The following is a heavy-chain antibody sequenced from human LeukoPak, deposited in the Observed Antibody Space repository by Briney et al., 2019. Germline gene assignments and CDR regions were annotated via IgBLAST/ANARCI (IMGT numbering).Heavy chain of an antibody. CDR3: ARSIDSSSWTL. CDR2: ISSSSSYI. J-gene: IGHJ4*02. Sequence: GGSLRLSCAASGFTVSSNYMSWVRQAPGKGLEWVSSISSSSSYIYYADSVKGRFTISRDNAKNSLYLQMNSLRAEDTAVYYCARSIDSSSWTLWGQGTLVTVSS. V-gene: IGHV3-21*01. D-gene: IGHD6-13*01. CDR1: GFTVSSNY.